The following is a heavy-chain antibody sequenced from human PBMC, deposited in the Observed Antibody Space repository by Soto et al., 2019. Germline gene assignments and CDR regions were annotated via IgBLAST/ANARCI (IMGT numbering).Heavy chain of an antibody. CDR2: IYYSGST. J-gene: IGHJ5*02. CDR1: CGSISSGDYY. V-gene: IGHV4-30-4*01. Sequence: SETLSLTCTVSCGSISSGDYYWSWIRQPPGKGLEWIGYIYYSGSTYYNPSLKSRVTISVDTSKNQFSLKLSSVTAADTAVYYCARAPDSNWFDPWGQGTLVTVSS. CDR3: ARAPDSNWFDP.